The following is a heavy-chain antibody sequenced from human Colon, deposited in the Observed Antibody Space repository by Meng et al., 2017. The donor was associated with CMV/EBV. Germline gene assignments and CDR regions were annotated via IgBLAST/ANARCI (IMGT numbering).Heavy chain of an antibody. V-gene: IGHV4-61*02. CDR3: AGGGDHSKVGY. CDR1: GGSISSDNND. Sequence: WTVSGGSISSDNNDRKWIRQHGGKGMEWIGRLYNTGSADYEPSLRSRVTISTDTSKNQFSLKLTSVTAADTAMYYCAGGGDHSKVGYWGQGTLVTVSS. CDR2: LYNTGSA. J-gene: IGHJ4*02. D-gene: IGHD2-21*02.